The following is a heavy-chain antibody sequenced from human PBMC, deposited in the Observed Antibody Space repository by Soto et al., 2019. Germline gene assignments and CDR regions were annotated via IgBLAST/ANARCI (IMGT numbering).Heavy chain of an antibody. CDR3: ARGGVEPFDY. CDR2: ISDYGRV. D-gene: IGHD3-3*01. CDR1: GFTFRNYW. J-gene: IGHJ4*02. Sequence: GGSLRLSCAASGFTFRNYWMHWVRQAPGKGLVWVSRISDYGRVNYADSVEGRFTISRDDTKSELYLQMSSLRLEDTAVYYCARGGVEPFDYWGQGALVTVSS. V-gene: IGHV3-74*01.